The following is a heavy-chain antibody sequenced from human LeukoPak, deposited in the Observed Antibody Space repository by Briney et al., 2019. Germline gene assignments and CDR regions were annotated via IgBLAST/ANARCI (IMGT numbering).Heavy chain of an antibody. D-gene: IGHD4-23*01. CDR1: GFKFKTYG. J-gene: IGHJ3*01. Sequence: PGGSLRLSCAASGFKFKTYGMHWVRQAPGEGRAWVAVIYYDGNQKYCGDSVKGRFTVSRDVSENMLYLQMSSMRADDTAVYYCARGGVATAWGAFDVWGQGTMVTVSS. V-gene: IGHV3-33*01. CDR3: ARGGVATAWGAFDV. CDR2: IYYDGNQK.